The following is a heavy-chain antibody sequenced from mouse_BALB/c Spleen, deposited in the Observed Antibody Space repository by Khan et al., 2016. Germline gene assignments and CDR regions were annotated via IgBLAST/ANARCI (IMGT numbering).Heavy chain of an antibody. CDR2: MNTYTGEP. J-gene: IGHJ1*01. CDR1: VYTFTNYG. D-gene: IGHD2-4*01. Sequence: QIQLVQSGPELKKPGETVKISCKASVYTFTNYGMNWVKQAPGKGLKWMGWMNTYTGEPTYADDFKGRFAFSLKTSARTAYLQINNLKNEDTATYFCARDYDYDGDWYFDFWGAGTTVTVSS. CDR3: ARDYDYDGDWYFDF. V-gene: IGHV9-3-1*01.